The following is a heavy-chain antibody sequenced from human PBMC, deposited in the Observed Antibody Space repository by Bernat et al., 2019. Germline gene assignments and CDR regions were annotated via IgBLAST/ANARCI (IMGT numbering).Heavy chain of an antibody. CDR3: ARGKAVAAPFDY. CDR2: IWYDGSNK. V-gene: IGHV3-33*01. Sequence: QVQLVESGGGVVQPGRSLRLSCAASGFTFSSYGMHWVRQAPGKGLEWVAVIWYDGSNKYYADSAKGRFTISRDNSKNTLYLQMNSLRAEDTAVYYCARGKAVAAPFDYWGQGTLVTVSS. J-gene: IGHJ4*02. CDR1: GFTFSSYG. D-gene: IGHD6-19*01.